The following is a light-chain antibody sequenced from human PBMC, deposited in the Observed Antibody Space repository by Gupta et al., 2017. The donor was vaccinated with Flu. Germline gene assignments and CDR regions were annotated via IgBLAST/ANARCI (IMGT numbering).Light chain of an antibody. CDR2: EVS. CDR3: SSYRSGASRV. J-gene: IGLJ1*01. Sequence: QSALTQPASVSGSPGQSISISCTGTSQDIGTYNFVSWYIQHPGKAPKLRIFEVSKRPSGISDRFSGSKSGNTASLSISGLQAEDEGDYYCSSYRSGASRVFGTGTTVT. V-gene: IGLV2-14*01. CDR1: SQDIGTYNF.